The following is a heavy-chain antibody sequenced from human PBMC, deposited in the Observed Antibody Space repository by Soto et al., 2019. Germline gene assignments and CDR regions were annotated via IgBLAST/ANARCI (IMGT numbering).Heavy chain of an antibody. V-gene: IGHV1-69*13. CDR2: IIPIFGTA. J-gene: IGHJ6*02. D-gene: IGHD1-7*01. CDR1: GCTFSSYA. Sequence: SVKVSCKASGCTFSSYAISCVRQAPGQVLEWMGGIIPIFGTANYAQKFQGRVTITADESTSTAYMELSSLRSEDTAVYYCARAPYNWNYEGHPADYYYYYGMDVWGQGTTVTVSS. CDR3: ARAPYNWNYEGHPADYYYYYGMDV.